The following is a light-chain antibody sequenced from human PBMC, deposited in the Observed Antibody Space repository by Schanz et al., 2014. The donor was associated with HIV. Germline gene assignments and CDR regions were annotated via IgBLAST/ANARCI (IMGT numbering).Light chain of an antibody. CDR1: TSNIGSNY. J-gene: IGLJ3*02. Sequence: QSVLTQTPSASGTPGQRVTISCSGGTSNIGSNYVYWYQQLPGAVPKLLIYRNNQRPSGVPDRFSGSQSGTSASLAISGLQSEDESDFFCATWDDSLDGWVFGGGTKLTVL. CDR2: RNN. V-gene: IGLV1-47*01. CDR3: ATWDDSLDGWV.